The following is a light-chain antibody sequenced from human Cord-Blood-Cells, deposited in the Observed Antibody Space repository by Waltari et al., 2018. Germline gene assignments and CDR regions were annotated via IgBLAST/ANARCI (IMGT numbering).Light chain of an antibody. CDR3: QQSYSTPYT. CDR1: QSISSY. J-gene: IGKJ2*01. Sequence: DIQMTQSPFSLSASVGDRDTITCRASQSISSYLNWYQQKPGQAPKLLIYAASSLQSGIPSRFSGSGSGTDFTLTISSLEPEDFAAYYCQQSYSTPYTFGQGTKLEIK. CDR2: AAS. V-gene: IGKV1-39*01.